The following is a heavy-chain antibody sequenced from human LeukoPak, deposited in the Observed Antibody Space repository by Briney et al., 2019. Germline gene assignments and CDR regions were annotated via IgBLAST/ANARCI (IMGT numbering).Heavy chain of an antibody. V-gene: IGHV4-59*01. J-gene: IGHJ6*03. D-gene: IGHD6-19*01. Sequence: KPSETLSLTCTVSGGSISSDYWSWIRQPPGKGLGWIGYIYYRGSTNYNPSLKSRVTISVDTSKNQFSLKLSSVTAADTAVYYCARDHTGDSSGPEAAYMDVWGKGTTVTVSS. CDR2: IYYRGST. CDR1: GGSISSDY. CDR3: ARDHTGDSSGPEAAYMDV.